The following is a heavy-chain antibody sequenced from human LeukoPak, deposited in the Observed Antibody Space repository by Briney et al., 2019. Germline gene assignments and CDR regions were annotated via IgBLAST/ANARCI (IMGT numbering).Heavy chain of an antibody. V-gene: IGHV4-59*01. J-gene: IGHJ6*02. CDR3: ARVGGTNYYYYGMDV. D-gene: IGHD1-1*01. Sequence: SETLSLTCTVSGGSISSYYWSWIRQPPRKGLEWIGYIYYSGSTNYNPSLKSRVTISVDTSKNQFSLKLSSVTAADTAVYYCARVGGTNYYYYGMDVWGQGTTVTVSS. CDR1: GGSISSYY. CDR2: IYYSGST.